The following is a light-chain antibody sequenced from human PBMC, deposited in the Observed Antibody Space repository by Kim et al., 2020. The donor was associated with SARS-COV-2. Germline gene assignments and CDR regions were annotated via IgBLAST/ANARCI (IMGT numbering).Light chain of an antibody. V-gene: IGKV1-39*01. CDR1: QLIYNY. CDR2: AAS. CDR3: QQSYSSPST. J-gene: IGKJ2*01. Sequence: DIQMTQSPSSLSASVGDRVTITCRASQLIYNYLNWYQQKPGKAPKLLIYAASSLQSGVPSRFSGRGSATDFTLTISSLQPEDFATYYCQQSYSSPSTFGRGTKLEI.